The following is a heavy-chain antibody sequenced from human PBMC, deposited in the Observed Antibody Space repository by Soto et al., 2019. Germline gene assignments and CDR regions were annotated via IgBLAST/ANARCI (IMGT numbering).Heavy chain of an antibody. J-gene: IGHJ6*02. CDR2: IYPGDSDT. CDR3: ARGRYCTNGVCPSIPYSNDYYYYGMDV. V-gene: IGHV5-51*01. Sequence: PGESLKISCKGSGYSFTSYWIGWVRQMPGKGLEWMGIIYPGDSDTRYSPSFQGQVTISADKSISTAYLQWSSLKASDTAMYYCARGRYCTNGVCPSIPYSNDYYYYGMDVWGQGTTVTVSS. CDR1: GYSFTSYW. D-gene: IGHD2-8*01.